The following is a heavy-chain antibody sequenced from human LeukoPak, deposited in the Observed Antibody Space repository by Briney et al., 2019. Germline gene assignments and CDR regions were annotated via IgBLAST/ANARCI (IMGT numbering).Heavy chain of an antibody. J-gene: IGHJ3*02. CDR3: ARDPYYDFWSGYHEGI. Sequence: SETLSLTCTVSGGSISSYYWSWIRQPPGKGLEWIGYIYYSGSTNYNPSLKSRVTISVDTSKNQFSLKLSSVTAADTAVYYCARDPYYDFWSGYHEGIWGQGTMVTVSS. CDR1: GGSISSYY. V-gene: IGHV4-59*01. D-gene: IGHD3-3*01. CDR2: IYYSGST.